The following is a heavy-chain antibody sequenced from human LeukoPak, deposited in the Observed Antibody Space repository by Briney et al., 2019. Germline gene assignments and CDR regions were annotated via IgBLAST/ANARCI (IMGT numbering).Heavy chain of an antibody. D-gene: IGHD6-13*01. CDR2: ISSNGVST. V-gene: IGHV3-64*01. CDR1: GFTLSSYA. Sequence: GPLRLSCAASGFTLSSYAIHCVRQAPGKGLEYFSAISSNGVSTYYANSVKGRFTISRDNSKNTLSLPMGSLRDADMAVYYCARGATRTYSSRFTNWFDPWGQGTLVTVPS. J-gene: IGHJ5*02. CDR3: ARGATRTYSSRFTNWFDP.